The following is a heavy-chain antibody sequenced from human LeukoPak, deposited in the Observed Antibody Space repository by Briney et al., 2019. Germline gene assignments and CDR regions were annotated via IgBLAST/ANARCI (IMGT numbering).Heavy chain of an antibody. D-gene: IGHD6-13*01. CDR1: GFTVSSNY. V-gene: IGHV3-53*01. Sequence: PGGSLRLSCVASGFTVSSNYMSWVRQAPGKGLEWVSVIYSGGSTYYADSVKGRFTISRDNSKNTLYLQMNSLRAEDTAVYYCARYSSSWYEVDYWGQGTLVTVSS. J-gene: IGHJ4*02. CDR2: IYSGGST. CDR3: ARYSSSWYEVDY.